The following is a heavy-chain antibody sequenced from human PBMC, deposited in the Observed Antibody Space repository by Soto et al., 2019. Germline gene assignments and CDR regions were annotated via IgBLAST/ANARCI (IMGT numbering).Heavy chain of an antibody. D-gene: IGHD3-22*01. J-gene: IGHJ4*02. V-gene: IGHV3-11*01. CDR3: ARSQLYYDSSGYPDY. Sequence: GGSLRLSCAASGFTFSDYYMSWIRQAPGKGLEWVSYISSSGSTIYYGDSVRGRFTISRDNAKNSLYLQMNSLRAEDTAVYYCARSQLYYDSSGYPDYWGQGTLVTSPQ. CDR2: ISSSGSTI. CDR1: GFTFSDYY.